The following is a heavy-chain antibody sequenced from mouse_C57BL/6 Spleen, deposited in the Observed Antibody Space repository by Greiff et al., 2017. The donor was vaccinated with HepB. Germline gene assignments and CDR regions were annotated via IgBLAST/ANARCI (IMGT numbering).Heavy chain of an antibody. CDR3: ARRGYSNYPSFAY. CDR1: GFTFSSYA. CDR2: ISDGGSYT. Sequence: EVKLVESGGGLVKPGGSLKLSCAASGFTFSSYAMSWVRQTPEKRLEWVATISDGGSYTYYPDNVKGRFTISRDNAKNNLYMQMSHLKSEDTAMYYCARRGYSNYPSFAYWGQGTLVTVSA. D-gene: IGHD2-5*01. J-gene: IGHJ3*01. V-gene: IGHV5-4*03.